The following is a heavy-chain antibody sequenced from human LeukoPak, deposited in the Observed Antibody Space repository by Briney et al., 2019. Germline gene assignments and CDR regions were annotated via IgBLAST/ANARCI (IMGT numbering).Heavy chain of an antibody. CDR3: ARVPNSYDSSGYFDY. D-gene: IGHD3-22*01. CDR2: IYYSGST. Sequence: PSETLSLTCTVSGGSISSSSYYWGWIRQPPGKGLEWIGSIYYSGSTYYNPSLKSRVTISVDTSKNQFSLKLSSVTAADTAVYYCARVPNSYDSSGYFDYWAREPWSPSPQ. J-gene: IGHJ4*02. V-gene: IGHV4-39*07. CDR1: GGSISSSSYY.